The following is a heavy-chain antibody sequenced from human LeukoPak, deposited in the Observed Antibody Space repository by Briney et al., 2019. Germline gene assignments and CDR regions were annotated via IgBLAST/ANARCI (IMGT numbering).Heavy chain of an antibody. J-gene: IGHJ4*02. CDR3: ARQKITTSDY. Sequence: PSETLSLTCTVSGGSINSSSHYWGWIRQSPGKGLEWIGSVYCSGSTYYNPSLKSRVTISVDTSKNQFSLKLSSVTAADTAVYYCARQKITTSDYWGQGTLVIVPS. CDR2: VYCSGST. D-gene: IGHD3-22*01. CDR1: GGSINSSSHY. V-gene: IGHV4-39*01.